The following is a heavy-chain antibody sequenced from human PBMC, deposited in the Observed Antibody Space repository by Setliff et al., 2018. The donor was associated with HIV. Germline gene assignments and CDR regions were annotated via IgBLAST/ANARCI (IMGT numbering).Heavy chain of an antibody. D-gene: IGHD6-13*01. CDR1: GGSFSGYY. CDR2: INHSGRT. J-gene: IGHJ6*03. Sequence: PSETLSLTCAVYGGSFSGYYWSWIRQAPGKGLEWIGEINHSGRTKYNPSLKSRVTLSVDTSKNQFSLELTSVTAADTAVYYCARVSCSSWYSIPRYYYYSMDVWGNGTTVTVSS. CDR3: ARVSCSSWYSIPRYYYYSMDV. V-gene: IGHV4-34*01.